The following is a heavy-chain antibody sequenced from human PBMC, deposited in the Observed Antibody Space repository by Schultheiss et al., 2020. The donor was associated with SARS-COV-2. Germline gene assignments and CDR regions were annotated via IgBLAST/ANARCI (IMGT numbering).Heavy chain of an antibody. Sequence: ASVKVSCKASGYTFTSYYMHWVRQAPGQGLEWMGIINPSGGSTSYAQKFQGRVTMTRDTSTSTVYMELSSLRSEDTAVYYCARDIGYCSGGSCAHDYWGQGTLVTVSS. CDR2: INPSGGST. CDR3: ARDIGYCSGGSCAHDY. V-gene: IGHV1-46*01. D-gene: IGHD2-15*01. J-gene: IGHJ4*02. CDR1: GYTFTSYY.